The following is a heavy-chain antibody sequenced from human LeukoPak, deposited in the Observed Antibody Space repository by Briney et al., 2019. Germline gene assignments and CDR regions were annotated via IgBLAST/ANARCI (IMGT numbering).Heavy chain of an antibody. D-gene: IGHD4-17*01. J-gene: IGHJ4*02. Sequence: SETLSLTCTVSGGSISSYYWSWIRQPLGKGLEWIGYIYYSGSTNYNPSLKSRVTISVDTSKNQFSLKLSSVAAADTAVYYCARLATVTTHFDYWGQGTLVTVSS. CDR2: IYYSGST. V-gene: IGHV4-59*12. CDR3: ARLATVTTHFDY. CDR1: GGSISSYY.